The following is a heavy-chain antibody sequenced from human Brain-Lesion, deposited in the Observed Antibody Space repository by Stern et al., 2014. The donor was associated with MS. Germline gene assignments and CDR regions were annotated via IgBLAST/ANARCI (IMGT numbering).Heavy chain of an antibody. D-gene: IGHD3-10*01. CDR3: ARGERWFDS. V-gene: IGHV3-74*02. CDR2: VNNDGRRT. J-gene: IGHJ5*01. CDR1: GFTFSNYW. Sequence: VQLVESGGGLVQPGGSLRLSCAASGFTFSNYWMHWVRQAPGKGLVWVSRVNNDGRRTSYADSVKDRFTMSRDNAKNTLYLQMNSLRVEDTAIYYCARGERWFDSWGQGTLVTVSS.